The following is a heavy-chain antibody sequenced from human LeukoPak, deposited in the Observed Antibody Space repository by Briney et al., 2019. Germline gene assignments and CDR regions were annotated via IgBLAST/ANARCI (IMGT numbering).Heavy chain of an antibody. J-gene: IGHJ6*03. CDR1: GFTLSELS. CDR2: FDRKGGDT. V-gene: IGHV1-24*01. Sequence: ASVRLSCKVSGFTLSELSMHWVRQAPGKGLEWVGGFDRKGGDTVYAERFRDRVILTDDRSSNTAYMDLSSLGADDTAVYYCATGVYCATTTCPGYGNYYYFMDVWGEGTTVTV. CDR3: ATGVYCATTTCPGYGNYYYFMDV. D-gene: IGHD2-21*01.